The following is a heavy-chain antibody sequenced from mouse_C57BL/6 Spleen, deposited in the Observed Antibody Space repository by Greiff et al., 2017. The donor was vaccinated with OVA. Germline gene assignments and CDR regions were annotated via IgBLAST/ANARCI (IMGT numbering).Heavy chain of an antibody. J-gene: IGHJ2*01. V-gene: IGHV1-15*01. CDR1: GYTFTDYE. CDR2: IDPETGGT. CDR3: TSTTVVASYYFDD. D-gene: IGHD1-1*01. Sequence: QVQLQQSGAELVRPGASVTLSCKASGYTFTDYEMHWVKQTPVHGLEWIGAIDPETGGTAYNQKFKGKAILTADKSSSTAYMELRSLTSEDSAVYYCTSTTVVASYYFDDWGQGTTLTVSS.